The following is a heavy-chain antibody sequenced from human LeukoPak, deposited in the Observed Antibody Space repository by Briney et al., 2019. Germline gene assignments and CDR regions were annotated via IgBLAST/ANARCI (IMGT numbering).Heavy chain of an antibody. J-gene: IGHJ4*02. Sequence: GGSLRLSCAASGFTFNIYWMAWVRQAPGKGLEWVANIEQDGSTKYYADSVKGRFTISRDNAKNSLYLQMNSLRAEDTAVYYCARSSPSSGSLDYWGQGTLVTVSS. CDR1: GFTFNIYW. CDR3: ARSSPSSGSLDY. D-gene: IGHD1-26*01. V-gene: IGHV3-7*01. CDR2: IEQDGSTK.